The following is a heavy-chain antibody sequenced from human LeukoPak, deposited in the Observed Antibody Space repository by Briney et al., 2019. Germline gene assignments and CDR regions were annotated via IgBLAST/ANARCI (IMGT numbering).Heavy chain of an antibody. CDR1: GFTVSNIY. D-gene: IGHD5-12*01. J-gene: IGHJ4*02. CDR3: ARGMGGYGGYDY. Sequence: GALRLSCAASGFTVSNIYISWVRQAPGEGLEWVSVIYSEAGSFYADSVKGRFTISRDSSKNTVYLQMNSLRVEDTAVYYCARGMGGYGGYDYWGQGTLVTVSS. V-gene: IGHV3-66*01. CDR2: IYSEAGS.